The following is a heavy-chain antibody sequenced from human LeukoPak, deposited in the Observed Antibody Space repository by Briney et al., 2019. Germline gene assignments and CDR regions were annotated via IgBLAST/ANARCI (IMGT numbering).Heavy chain of an antibody. CDR1: GGSISSGGYY. Sequence: SQTLSLTCTVSGGSISSGGYYWSWIRQHPGKGLEWIGYIHYSGSTHYNPSLKSRITISVDTSKNQFSLKLSSVTAANTAVYYCARDNGSGSYYTFDIWGQGTMVTVSS. J-gene: IGHJ3*02. D-gene: IGHD3-10*01. V-gene: IGHV4-31*03. CDR3: ARDNGSGSYYTFDI. CDR2: IHYSGST.